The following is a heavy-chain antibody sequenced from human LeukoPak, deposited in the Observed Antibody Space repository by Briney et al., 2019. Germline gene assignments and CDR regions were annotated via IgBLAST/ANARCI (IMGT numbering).Heavy chain of an antibody. CDR3: VRGIGLSSGWYEFGY. V-gene: IGHV3-30-3*01. CDR1: GFTFSSYA. J-gene: IGHJ4*02. CDR2: ISFDGSNK. D-gene: IGHD6-19*01. Sequence: GGSLTLSCAASGFTFSSYALHWVRQAPGKGLEWVSLISFDGSNKYYADSVKGRFTISRDDSKNTLHLQMNNLRPEDTALYYCVRGIGLSSGWYEFGYWGQGTLVTVSS.